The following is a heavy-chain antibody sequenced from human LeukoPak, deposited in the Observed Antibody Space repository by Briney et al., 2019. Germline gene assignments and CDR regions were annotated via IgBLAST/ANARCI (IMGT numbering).Heavy chain of an antibody. CDR1: GFTFSSYG. D-gene: IGHD1-26*01. V-gene: IGHV3-30*02. CDR2: IRYDGSNK. J-gene: IGHJ4*02. Sequence: GGSLRLSCAASGFTFSSYGMHWVCQAPGKGLEWVAFIRYDGSNKYYADSVKGRFTISRDNSKNTLYLQMNSLRAEDTAVYYCAKDTGGGTYYLDYWGQGTLVTVSS. CDR3: AKDTGGGTYYLDY.